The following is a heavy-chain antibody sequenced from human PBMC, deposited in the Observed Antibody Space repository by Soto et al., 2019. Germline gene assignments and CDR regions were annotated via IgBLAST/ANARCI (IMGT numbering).Heavy chain of an antibody. CDR3: ARENSSGWLYNWFDP. CDR2: IYYSGST. J-gene: IGHJ5*02. CDR1: GGSICSYD. D-gene: IGHD6-19*01. Sequence: SETLALTCTVSGGSICSYDGSWIRQHPGKGLEWIGYIYYSGSTNYNPSLKSRVTISVDTSKNQFSLKLSSVTAADTAVYYCARENSSGWLYNWFDPWGQGTLVTVSS. V-gene: IGHV4-59*01.